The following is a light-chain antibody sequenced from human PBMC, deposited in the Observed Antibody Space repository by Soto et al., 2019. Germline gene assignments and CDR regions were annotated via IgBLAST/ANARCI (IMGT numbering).Light chain of an antibody. CDR3: QQYYSYPYT. J-gene: IGKJ2*01. CDR1: QGISSY. CDR2: PAD. Sequence: AIRMTQSPSSFSASTGDRVTITCRASQGISSYLAWYQQKPGKAPKLMIYPADTLQSGVPSRFSGSGSGTDFTLTISCLQSEDFAIYYCQQYYSYPYTFGQGTKLEIK. V-gene: IGKV1-8*01.